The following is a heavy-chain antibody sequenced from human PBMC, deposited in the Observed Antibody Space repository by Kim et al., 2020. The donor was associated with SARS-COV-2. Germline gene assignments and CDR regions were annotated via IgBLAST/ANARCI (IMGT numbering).Heavy chain of an antibody. D-gene: IGHD5-12*01. J-gene: IGHJ5*02. V-gene: IGHV1-24*01. CDR3: ATDLSGGVATQTNWFDP. CDR2: FDPEDGET. Sequence: ASVKVSCKVSGYTLTELSMHWVRQAPGKGLEWMGGFDPEDGETIYAQKFQGRVTMTEDTSTDTAYMELSSLRSEDTAVYYCATDLSGGVATQTNWFDPWGQGTLVTVSS. CDR1: GYTLTELS.